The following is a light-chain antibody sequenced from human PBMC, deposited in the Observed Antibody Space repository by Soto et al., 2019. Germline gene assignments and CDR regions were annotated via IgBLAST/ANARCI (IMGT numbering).Light chain of an antibody. CDR3: QQRLSTLLT. CDR2: GAS. V-gene: IGKV1-39*01. Sequence: IKMTQSPSSRSASFGDRVTITWRASQSISGYLNWYQQKQGKAPKVLISGASTLHNGVPSRFSGRGSGTDCTLTISSLQTEDGSTYDCQQRLSTLLTFGGGTMVDNK. CDR1: QSISGY. J-gene: IGKJ4*01.